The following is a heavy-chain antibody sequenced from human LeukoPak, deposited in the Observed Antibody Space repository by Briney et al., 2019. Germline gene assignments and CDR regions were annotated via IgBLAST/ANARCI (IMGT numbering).Heavy chain of an antibody. V-gene: IGHV3-23*01. CDR3: AKTPNYCGGDCPPDYYFDY. J-gene: IGHJ4*02. CDR2: ISGSGGST. CDR1: GFTFSSYG. Sequence: GGSLRLSCAASGFTFSSYGMSWVRQAPGKGLEWVSAISGSGGSTYYADSVKGRFTISRDNSKNTLYLQMNSLRAEDTAVYYCAKTPNYCGGDCPPDYYFDYWGQGTLVTVSS. D-gene: IGHD2-21*02.